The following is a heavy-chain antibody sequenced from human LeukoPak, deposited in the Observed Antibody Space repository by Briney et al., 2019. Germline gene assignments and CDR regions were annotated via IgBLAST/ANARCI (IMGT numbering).Heavy chain of an antibody. D-gene: IGHD5/OR15-5a*01. CDR1: GFSFSSYA. Sequence: GGSLRLSCAASGFSFSSYAMNWVRQAPGKGLEWVSSISGNGDSTYYADSVKGRFAISGDNSKNTLYLQVNSLRAEDTAVYYCAKDGTVYRYFDYWGQGTLVTVSS. CDR2: ISGNGDST. J-gene: IGHJ4*02. CDR3: AKDGTVYRYFDY. V-gene: IGHV3-23*01.